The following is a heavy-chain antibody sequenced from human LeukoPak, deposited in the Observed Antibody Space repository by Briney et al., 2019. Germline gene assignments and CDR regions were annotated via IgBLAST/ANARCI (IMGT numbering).Heavy chain of an antibody. D-gene: IGHD3-9*01. CDR1: GCTFTSYG. J-gene: IGHJ4*02. V-gene: IGHV1-18*04. CDR3: ARAKSGYFDWLSDFDY. CDR2: ISAYNGNT. Sequence: GASVKVSCKASGCTFTSYGISWVRQAPGQGLEWMGWISAYNGNTNYAQKLQGRVTMTTDTSTSTAYMELRSLRSDDTAVYYCARAKSGYFDWLSDFDYWGQGTLVTVSS.